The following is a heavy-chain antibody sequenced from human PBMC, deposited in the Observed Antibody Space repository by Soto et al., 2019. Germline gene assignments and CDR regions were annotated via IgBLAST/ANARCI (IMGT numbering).Heavy chain of an antibody. V-gene: IGHV4-39*01. J-gene: IGHJ4*02. Sequence: QMQLQESGPGLVKPSETLSLTCTVSNGSISTTSYNWGWIRQSPGKVLEWIGSIFYTGTTSYNPSLKSRVTITVDTSNNQFSLKLASVTAADTAVYYCARHGSFWGQGILVVVSS. D-gene: IGHD3-16*02. CDR1: NGSISTTSYN. CDR3: ARHGSF. CDR2: IFYTGTT.